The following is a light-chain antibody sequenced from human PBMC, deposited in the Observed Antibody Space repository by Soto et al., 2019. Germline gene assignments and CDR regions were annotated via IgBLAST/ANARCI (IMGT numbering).Light chain of an antibody. CDR1: SSNIGSNT. CDR3: AAWDDSLMGV. Sequence: QSVLTQPPSASGTPGQRVTISCSGSSSNIGSNTVNWYQQLPGTAPKLLIYSNNQRPSGVPDRFSGSKSGTSASLAISGLQSEDEADYYCAAWDDSLMGVFGTGNKVTVL. J-gene: IGLJ1*01. V-gene: IGLV1-44*01. CDR2: SNN.